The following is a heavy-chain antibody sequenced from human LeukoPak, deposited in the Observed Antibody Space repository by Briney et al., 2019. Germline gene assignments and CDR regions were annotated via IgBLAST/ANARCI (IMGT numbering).Heavy chain of an antibody. CDR3: ARHHVDTAIVFDY. J-gene: IGHJ4*02. Sequence: GGSLRLSCAASGFTFSDYYMSWIRQAPGKGREWVSYISSSGSTIYYADSVKGRFTISRDNAKNSLYLQMNSLRAEDTAVYYCARHHVDTAIVFDYWGQGTLVTVSP. V-gene: IGHV3-11*04. CDR1: GFTFSDYY. CDR2: ISSSGSTI. D-gene: IGHD5-18*01.